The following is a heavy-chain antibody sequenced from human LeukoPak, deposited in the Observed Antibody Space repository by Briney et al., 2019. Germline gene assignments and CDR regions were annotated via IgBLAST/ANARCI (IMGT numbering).Heavy chain of an antibody. V-gene: IGHV3-23*01. CDR3: AKGKGYSSSSSDH. Sequence: GGSLRLSCAASGFTFSNYAMSWVRQAPGKGLEWVSDINNSGGSTYYADSVKGRFTISRDNSKNTLYLQMNSLRAEDTAVYHCAKGKGYSSSSSDHWGQGTLVTVSS. CDR2: INNSGGST. J-gene: IGHJ5*02. CDR1: GFTFSNYA. D-gene: IGHD6-6*01.